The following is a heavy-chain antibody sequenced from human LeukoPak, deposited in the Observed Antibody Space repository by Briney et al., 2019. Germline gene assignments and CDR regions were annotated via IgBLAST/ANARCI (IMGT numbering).Heavy chain of an antibody. Sequence: SETLSLTCTVSGGSITSYYWTWVRQPPGKGLKWIGYGYYSGTTDYNPSLKSRVTISVDASKNQFSLKVSSVTAADTAVYHCAGDAYSSGYYFFDYWGQGTLVTVSS. V-gene: IGHV4-59*01. CDR3: AGDAYSSGYYFFDY. CDR2: GYYSGTT. J-gene: IGHJ4*02. D-gene: IGHD6-19*01. CDR1: GGSITSYY.